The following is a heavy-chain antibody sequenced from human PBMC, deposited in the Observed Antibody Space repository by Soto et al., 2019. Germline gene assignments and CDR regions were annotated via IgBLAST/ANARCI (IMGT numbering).Heavy chain of an antibody. CDR3: AKDMEVAGSGGYFDY. CDR2: ISWNSGSI. J-gene: IGHJ4*02. D-gene: IGHD6-19*01. V-gene: IGHV3-9*01. CDR1: GFTFDDYA. Sequence: EVQLVESGGGLVQPGRSLRLSCAASGFTFDDYAMHWVRQAPGKGLEWVSDISWNSGSIGYADSVKGRFTISRDHAKNSLYLQMNRLRAEDTALYYCAKDMEVAGSGGYFDYWGQGTLVTVSS.